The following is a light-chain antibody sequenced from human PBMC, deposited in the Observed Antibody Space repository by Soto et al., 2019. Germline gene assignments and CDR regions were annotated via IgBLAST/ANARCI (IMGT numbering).Light chain of an antibody. J-gene: IGKJ1*01. Sequence: DIQMTQSPSTLSASVGDRVTITCRASQSISNRLAWYQQKPGKAPKVLIYDASSLESGVPSRFSGSGSGTEFILTISSLQPDDFASYCCQQYGGMWTVGQGTKVEMK. CDR3: QQYGGMWT. CDR1: QSISNR. CDR2: DAS. V-gene: IGKV1-5*01.